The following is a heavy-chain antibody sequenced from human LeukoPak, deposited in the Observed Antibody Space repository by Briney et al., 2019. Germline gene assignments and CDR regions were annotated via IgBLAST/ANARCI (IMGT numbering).Heavy chain of an antibody. J-gene: IGHJ4*02. V-gene: IGHV1-69*01. CDR3: ARDSYYDFWSAPHESYYFDY. CDR2: IIPMFGTA. D-gene: IGHD3-3*01. CDR1: GGSFSSEA. Sequence: GASVKVTCKAFGGSFSSEAISWVRQATGQGLEWMGGIIPMFGTANYAQKLQGGVTITADESTSTAYMELSSLRSEDTAVYYCARDSYYDFWSAPHESYYFDYWGQGTLVTVSS.